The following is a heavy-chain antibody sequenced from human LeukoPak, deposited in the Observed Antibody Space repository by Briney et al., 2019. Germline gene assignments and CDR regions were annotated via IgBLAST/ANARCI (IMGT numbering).Heavy chain of an antibody. V-gene: IGHV3-23*01. Sequence: GGSLRLSCAASGFTFSGFAMSWVRRTPGKGLEWLSGISGSGDNTLYADSVKGRFTNSRDNSKNTLYLEMNSLRAEDTAIYYCAKMKGHPLPKYYMDVWGQGTTVTVSS. CDR3: AKMKGHPLPKYYMDV. CDR2: ISGSGDNT. CDR1: GFTFSGFA. D-gene: IGHD1-26*01. J-gene: IGHJ6*01.